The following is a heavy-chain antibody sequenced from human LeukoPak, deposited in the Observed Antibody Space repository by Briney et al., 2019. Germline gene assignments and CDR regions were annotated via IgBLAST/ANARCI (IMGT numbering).Heavy chain of an antibody. J-gene: IGHJ4*02. CDR1: GFTFSSYG. D-gene: IGHD3-22*01. Sequence: GGSLRLSCAASGFTFSSYGMHWVRQAPGKGLEWVAFIRYDGSNKYYADSVKGRFTISRDNSKNTLYLQMNSLRAEDTAVYYCAKGDDLLPPYHFDYWGQGTLVTVSS. V-gene: IGHV3-30*02. CDR2: IRYDGSNK. CDR3: AKGDDLLPPYHFDY.